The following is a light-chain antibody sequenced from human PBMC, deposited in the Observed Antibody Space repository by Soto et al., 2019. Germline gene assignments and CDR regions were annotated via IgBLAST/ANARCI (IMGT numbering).Light chain of an antibody. CDR1: QSVGSSY. V-gene: IGKV3-20*01. CDR3: QKYGSSSWT. CDR2: GAS. J-gene: IGKJ1*01. Sequence: EIVLTQSPATLSLSPGERANLSCRASQSVGSSYLAWYQQKPGQAPRLLIYGASSRATGIPDRFSGSGSGTDFTLTISRLEPEDFAVYYCQKYGSSSWTCGQGTKGDIK.